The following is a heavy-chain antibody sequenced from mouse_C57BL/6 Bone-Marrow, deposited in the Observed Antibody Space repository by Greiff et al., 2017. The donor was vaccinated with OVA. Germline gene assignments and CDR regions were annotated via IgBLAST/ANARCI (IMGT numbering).Heavy chain of an antibody. V-gene: IGHV1-19*01. CDR3: ARDYGSILRNY. Sequence: VQLKESGPVLVKPGASVKMSCKASGYTFTDYYMNWVKQSHGKSLEWIGVINPYNGGTSYNQKFKGKATLTVDKSSSTAYMELNSLTSEDSAVYYCARDYGSILRNYWGQGTTLTVSS. CDR2: INPYNGGT. J-gene: IGHJ2*01. D-gene: IGHD1-1*01. CDR1: GYTFTDYY.